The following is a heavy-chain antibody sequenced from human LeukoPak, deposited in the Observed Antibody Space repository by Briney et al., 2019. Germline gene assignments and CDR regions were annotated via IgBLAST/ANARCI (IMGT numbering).Heavy chain of an antibody. CDR3: ASRYCSSTSCSYTTLDY. CDR1: GYTFTSYG. D-gene: IGHD2-2*01. CDR2: ISAYNGNT. Sequence: ASVKVSFKASGYTFTSYGISWVRQAPGQGLEWMGWISAYNGNTNYAQKLQGRVTMTTDTSTSTAYMELRSLRSEDTAVYYCASRYCSSTSCSYTTLDYWGQGTLVTVSS. V-gene: IGHV1-18*01. J-gene: IGHJ4*02.